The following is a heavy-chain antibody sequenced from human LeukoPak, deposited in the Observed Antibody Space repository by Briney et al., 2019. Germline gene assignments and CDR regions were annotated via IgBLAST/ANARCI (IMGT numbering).Heavy chain of an antibody. J-gene: IGHJ5*02. V-gene: IGHV4-59*01. D-gene: IGHD5-18*01. CDR3: ARGGNSYGYLNYFDP. CDR1: GGSLRNYY. Sequence: SETLSLTCTVSGGSLRNYYWMWLRQPPGKGLEWVGYIYSSGNTNYNPSLKSRVSVSEDTSKNQFSLKLSSVIAADTAVYYCARGGNSYGYLNYFDPWGQGTLVSVSS. CDR2: IYSSGNT.